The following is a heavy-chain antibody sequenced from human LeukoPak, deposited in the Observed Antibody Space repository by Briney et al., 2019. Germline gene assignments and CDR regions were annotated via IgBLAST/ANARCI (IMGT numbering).Heavy chain of an antibody. CDR1: GFTFSSYS. V-gene: IGHV3-21*01. CDR2: ISSSSSYI. D-gene: IGHD3-3*01. CDR3: ARGLPSTIFGYYYGMDV. Sequence: GGSLRLSCAASGFTFSSYSMNWVRQAPGKGLEWVSSISSSSSYIYYADSVKGRFTISRDNTKNSLYLQMNSLRAEDTAVYYYARGLPSTIFGYYYGMDVWGQGTTVTVSS. J-gene: IGHJ6*02.